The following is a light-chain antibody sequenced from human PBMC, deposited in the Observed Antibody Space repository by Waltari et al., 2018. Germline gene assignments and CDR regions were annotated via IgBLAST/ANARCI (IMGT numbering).Light chain of an antibody. J-gene: IGKJ2*01. CDR3: QQYNNWPPYT. V-gene: IGKV3-15*01. Sequence: EIVMTQSPATLSVSPGERATLPCRASQSVSSNLAWYQQKPGQAPRLIIYGASTRATGIPARFSGSESGTEFTLTISSMQSEDFAVYYCQQYNNWPPYTFGQGTKLEIK. CDR1: QSVSSN. CDR2: GAS.